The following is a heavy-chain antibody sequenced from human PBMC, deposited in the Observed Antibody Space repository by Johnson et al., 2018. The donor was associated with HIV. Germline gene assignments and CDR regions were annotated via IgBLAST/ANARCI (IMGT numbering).Heavy chain of an antibody. J-gene: IGHJ3*02. CDR3: ATDIVVVLAVTGTGAAFDI. V-gene: IGHV3-11*04. Sequence: QVQLVESGGGLVQPGRSLRLSCAASGFTFSDYYMSWIRQAPGKGMEWVSYISSSGSTIYYADSVKGRFTISRDNAKNSLYLQMNSLRAEDTAVYYCATDIVVVLAVTGTGAAFDIWGQGTLVTVSS. CDR2: ISSSGSTI. CDR1: GFTFSDYY. D-gene: IGHD2-15*01.